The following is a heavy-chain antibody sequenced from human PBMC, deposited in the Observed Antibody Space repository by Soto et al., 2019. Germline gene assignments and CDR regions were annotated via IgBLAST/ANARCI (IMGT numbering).Heavy chain of an antibody. Sequence: GGSLRLSCAASGFTFSSYAMSWVRQAPGKGLEWVSAISGSGGSTYYADSVKGRFTISRDNSKNTLYLQMNSLRAEDTAVYYCAKDPASPYDILTEWGPYAFDIWGQGTMVTVSS. CDR1: GFTFSSYA. CDR2: ISGSGGST. J-gene: IGHJ3*02. D-gene: IGHD3-9*01. CDR3: AKDPASPYDILTEWGPYAFDI. V-gene: IGHV3-23*01.